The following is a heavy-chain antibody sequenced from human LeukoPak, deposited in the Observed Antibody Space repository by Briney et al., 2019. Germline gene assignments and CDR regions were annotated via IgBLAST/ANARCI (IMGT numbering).Heavy chain of an antibody. CDR3: ARGTQWPLQH. D-gene: IGHD6-19*01. CDR1: GAPFSSYY. V-gene: IGHV4-34*01. Sequence: PSETLSLTCTVYGAPFSSYYWSWIRQSPGKGLEWIGEIDHSGSTNYIPSLKGRVTISLDTSQDQFSLKLSSVTAADTAIYYCARGTQWPLQHWGRGTLVTVSS. J-gene: IGHJ1*01. CDR2: IDHSGST.